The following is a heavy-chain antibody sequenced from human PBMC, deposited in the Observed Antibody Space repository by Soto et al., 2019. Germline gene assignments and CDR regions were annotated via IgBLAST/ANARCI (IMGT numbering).Heavy chain of an antibody. D-gene: IGHD2-2*02. V-gene: IGHV4-34*01. CDR3: ARGVRYCSSTSCYKRKWFDP. CDR1: GGSFSGYY. Sequence: SETLSLTCAVYGGSFSGYYWSWIRQPPGKGLEWIGEINHSGSTNYNPSLKSRVTISVDTSKNQFSLKLSSVTAADTAVYYCARGVRYCSSTSCYKRKWFDPWGQGNLVTVSS. J-gene: IGHJ5*02. CDR2: INHSGST.